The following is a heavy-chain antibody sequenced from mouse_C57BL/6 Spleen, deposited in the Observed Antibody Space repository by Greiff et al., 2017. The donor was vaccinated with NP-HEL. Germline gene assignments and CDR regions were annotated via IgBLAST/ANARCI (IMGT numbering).Heavy chain of an antibody. V-gene: IGHV1-54*01. D-gene: IGHD1-1*01. J-gene: IGHJ4*01. Sequence: QVQLKQSGAELVRPGTSVKVSCKASGYAFTNYLIEWVKQRPGQGLEWIGVINPGSGGTNYNEKFKGKATLTADKSSSTAYMQLSSLTSEASAVYFCARGTTVVAYYAMDYWGQGTSVTVSS. CDR1: GYAFTNYL. CDR3: ARGTTVVAYYAMDY. CDR2: INPGSGGT.